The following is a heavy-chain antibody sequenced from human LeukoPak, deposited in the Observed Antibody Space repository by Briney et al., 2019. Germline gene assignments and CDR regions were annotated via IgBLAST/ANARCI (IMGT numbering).Heavy chain of an antibody. CDR2: INPNSGGT. J-gene: IGHJ4*02. V-gene: IGHV1-2*02. CDR1: GYTFTSYY. Sequence: ASVKVSCKASGYTFTSYYMHWVRQAPGQGLEWMGWINPNSGGTNYAQKFQGRVTMTRDTSISTAYMELSRLRSDDTAVYYCARAAYYYDSSGPWYFDYWGQGTLVTVSS. D-gene: IGHD3-22*01. CDR3: ARAAYYYDSSGPWYFDY.